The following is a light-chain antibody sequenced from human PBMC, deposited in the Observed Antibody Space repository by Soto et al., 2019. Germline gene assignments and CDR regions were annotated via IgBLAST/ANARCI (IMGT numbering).Light chain of an antibody. CDR1: KSDICVYDF. CDR2: EVV. J-gene: IGLJ1*01. V-gene: IGLV2-8*01. CDR3: KSYAGSNTYV. Sequence: QSALTQPHSASGSPGQSVTISCTGTKSDICVYDFVSWYQHHPGKAPRLIIYEVVQRPSGVPDRFSGSNSGNTASLTVSGLQAADEADYFCKSYAGSNTYVFGSGTKLAVL.